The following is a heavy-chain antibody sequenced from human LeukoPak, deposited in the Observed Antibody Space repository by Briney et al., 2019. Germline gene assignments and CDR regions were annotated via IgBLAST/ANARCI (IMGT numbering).Heavy chain of an antibody. CDR1: GFTFSDYY. CDR3: ARAERYNWNDAADY. CDR2: ISSSGSTI. D-gene: IGHD1-1*01. Sequence: PGGSLRLSCAASGFTFSDYYMNWIRKAPGKGLEWVSYISSSGSTIYYADSVKGRFTISRDNAKNSLYLQMNSLRAEDTAVYYCARAERYNWNDAADYWGQGTLVTVSS. V-gene: IGHV3-11*01. J-gene: IGHJ4*02.